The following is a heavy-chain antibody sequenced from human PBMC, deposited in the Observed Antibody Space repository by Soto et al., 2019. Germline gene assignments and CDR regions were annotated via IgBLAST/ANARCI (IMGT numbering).Heavy chain of an antibody. CDR1: GFAFSSYA. D-gene: IGHD3-22*01. CDR2: ITSSGDTT. Sequence: EVQLLESGGGLVQPGGSLRLSCAASGFAFSSYAMSWVRQAPGKGLEWVSAITSSGDTTHYRDSVKGRFTISRDNSKXXXXXXXXSLRAEDTAVYYCAKRYYYDNSGLWDYWGQGTLVTVSS. CDR3: AKRYYYDNSGLWDY. J-gene: IGHJ4*02. V-gene: IGHV3-23*01.